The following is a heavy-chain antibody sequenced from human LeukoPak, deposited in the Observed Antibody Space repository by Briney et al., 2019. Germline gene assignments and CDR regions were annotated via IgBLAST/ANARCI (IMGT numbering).Heavy chain of an antibody. CDR3: AKTVSFPNYFDY. CDR1: GFTFSSSA. V-gene: IGHV3-23*01. J-gene: IGHJ4*02. CDR2: ISNNGGYT. Sequence: GGSLRLSCAASGFTFSSSAMSWVRQAPGKGLEWVSAISNNGGYTYYADSVQGRFTISRDNSKNTVYLQMNSLRAEDTAVYYCAKTVSFPNYFDYWGQGALVTVSS. D-gene: IGHD3-10*01.